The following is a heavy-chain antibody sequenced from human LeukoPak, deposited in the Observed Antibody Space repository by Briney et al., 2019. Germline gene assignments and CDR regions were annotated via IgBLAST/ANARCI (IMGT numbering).Heavy chain of an antibody. V-gene: IGHV1-2*02. CDR1: GYTFTGYY. D-gene: IGHD3-10*01. J-gene: IGHJ4*02. CDR3: ARGETTMVRGAVGY. CDR2: INPNSGGT. Sequence: ASVKVSCKASGYTFTGYYIHWVRQAPGQGLEWMGWINPNSGGTNYAQKFQGRVTMTRDTSISTAYMKLSRLRSDDTVVYYCARGETTMVRGAVGYWGQGTLVTVSS.